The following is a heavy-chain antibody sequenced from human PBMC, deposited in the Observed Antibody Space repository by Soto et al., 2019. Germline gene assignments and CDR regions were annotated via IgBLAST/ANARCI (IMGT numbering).Heavy chain of an antibody. J-gene: IGHJ4*02. CDR3: VRAPLDYYSADYFDN. CDR2: MNPNSGNT. D-gene: IGHD2-21*01. Sequence: QVQLVQSGAEVKRPGDSVKVSCKASGYTFTENDINWVRQATGQGLEWMGWMNPNSGNTGYAQKCQGRVTITRDNSITTGYMELSSLRSEDTAVYFCVRAPLDYYSADYFDNWGQGTLVTVSS. V-gene: IGHV1-8*03. CDR1: GYTFTEND.